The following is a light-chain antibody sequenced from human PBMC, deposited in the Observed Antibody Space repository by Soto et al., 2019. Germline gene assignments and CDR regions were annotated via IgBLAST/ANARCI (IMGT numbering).Light chain of an antibody. CDR2: WAS. V-gene: IGKV4-1*01. CDR3: QQYYSAPLT. Sequence: DIVMTQSPDSLAVSLGERATINCKCSQSVLYSSNNKNYLAWHQQKPGQPPKVLIYWASTRESGVPDRFSGSGSGTDFTLTISSLQAEDVAVYYCQQYYSAPLTFGGGTEVEIK. J-gene: IGKJ4*01. CDR1: QSVLYSSNNKNY.